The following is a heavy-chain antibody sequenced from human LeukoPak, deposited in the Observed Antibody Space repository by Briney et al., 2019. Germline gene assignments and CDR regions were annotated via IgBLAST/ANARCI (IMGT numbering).Heavy chain of an antibody. CDR3: ARATLYCSSTSCYRAYYYYYGMDV. CDR2: IYYSGST. CDR1: GGSISSSSYY. J-gene: IGHJ6*02. Sequence: SETLSLTCTVSGGSISSSSYYWGWIRQPPGKGLEWIGSIYYSGSTYYNPSLKSRVTMSVDTSKNQFSLKLSSVTAADTAVYYCARATLYCSSTSCYRAYYYYYGMDVWGQGTTVTVSS. V-gene: IGHV4-39*01. D-gene: IGHD2-2*01.